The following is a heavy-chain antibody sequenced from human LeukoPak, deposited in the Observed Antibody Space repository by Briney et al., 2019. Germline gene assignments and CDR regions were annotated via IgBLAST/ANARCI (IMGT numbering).Heavy chain of an antibody. CDR1: GHTFSSYS. J-gene: IGHJ4*02. Sequence: PGGSLRLSCVDSGHTFSSYSMNWVRQAPGKGLEWVSHIGGSSTIYYADSVKGRFTISRDNAKSSLYLQMNSLRAEDTALYYCARDSSLVPAAYDFWSGYSTTSFDYWGQGTLVTVSS. CDR2: IGGSSTI. V-gene: IGHV3-48*04. D-gene: IGHD3-3*01. CDR3: ARDSSLVPAAYDFWSGYSTTSFDY.